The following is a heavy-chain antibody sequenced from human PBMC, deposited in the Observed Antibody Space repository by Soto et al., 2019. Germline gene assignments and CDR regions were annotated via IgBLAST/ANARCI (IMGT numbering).Heavy chain of an antibody. V-gene: IGHV1-18*01. CDR2: ISAYNGNT. Sequence: SCKACGYTFTSSGISCVRPPNSKGLEWMGWISAYNGNTNYAQKLQGRVTMTTDTSTSTAYMELRSLRSDDTAVYYCARGPFGVVVPAAMVVDYYYGMDVWGQGTSVSVS. J-gene: IGHJ6*01. CDR3: ARGPFGVVVPAAMVVDYYYGMDV. D-gene: IGHD2-2*01. CDR1: GYTFTSSG.